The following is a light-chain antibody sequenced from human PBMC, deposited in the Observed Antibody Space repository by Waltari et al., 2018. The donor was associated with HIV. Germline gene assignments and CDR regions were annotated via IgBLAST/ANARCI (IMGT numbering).Light chain of an antibody. CDR1: TSTARNNY. CDR2: RNN. J-gene: IGLJ2*01. Sequence: QSVLAQQRSVSGTPGQTVNISCSGSTSTARNNYVYWYKQVTGVAPKLLIYRNNQRPSGVPDRFSGSKSGTSASLAISGLRTEDEAEYYCAVWDDRLSGRLFGGGTK. V-gene: IGLV1-47*01. CDR3: AVWDDRLSGRL.